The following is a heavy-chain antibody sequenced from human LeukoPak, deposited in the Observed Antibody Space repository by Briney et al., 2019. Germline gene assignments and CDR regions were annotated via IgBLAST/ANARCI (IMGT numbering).Heavy chain of an antibody. D-gene: IGHD2-2*01. CDR3: ARHNALSWGYCSSTSCYATTWFDP. Sequence: PSETLSLTCTVSGGSISSYYWSWIRQPPGKGLEWIGYIYYSGSTNYNPSLKSRVTISVDTSKNQFSLKLSYVTAADTAVYYCARHNALSWGYCSSTSCYATTWFDPWGQGTLVTVSS. V-gene: IGHV4-59*08. CDR1: GGSISSYY. CDR2: IYYSGST. J-gene: IGHJ5*02.